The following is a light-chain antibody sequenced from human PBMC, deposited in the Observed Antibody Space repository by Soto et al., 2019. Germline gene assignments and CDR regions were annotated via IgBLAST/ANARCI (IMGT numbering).Light chain of an antibody. CDR3: QQYDSCPWT. J-gene: IGKJ1*01. CDR1: YSFSGG. V-gene: IGKV1-5*03. CDR2: RAT. Sequence: DIQMTQSPPTLSASVGYRATVICRASYSFSGGLAWYEQKPGKVPNLLIYRATNLEGGVPSRFSGSGSETEFTLTISILEPEDFANYYCQQYDSCPWTCGQGTKGEIK.